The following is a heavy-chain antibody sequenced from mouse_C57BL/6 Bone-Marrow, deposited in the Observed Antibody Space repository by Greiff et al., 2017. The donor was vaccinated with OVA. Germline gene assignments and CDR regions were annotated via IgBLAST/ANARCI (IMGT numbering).Heavy chain of an antibody. CDR1: GFTFSDYY. J-gene: IGHJ4*01. V-gene: IGHV5-12*01. D-gene: IGHD2-14*01. Sequence: EVKLVESGGGLVQPGGSLKLSCAASGFTFSDYYMYWVRQTPEKRLEWVAYISNGGGSTYYPDTVKGRFTISRDNAKNTLYLQMSRLKSEDTAMYYCARRYAGHYYAMDYWGQGTSVTVSS. CDR2: ISNGGGST. CDR3: ARRYAGHYYAMDY.